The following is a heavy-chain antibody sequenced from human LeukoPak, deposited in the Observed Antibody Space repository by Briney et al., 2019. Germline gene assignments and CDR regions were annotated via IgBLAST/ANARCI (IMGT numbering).Heavy chain of an antibody. CDR1: GGSFSGYY. J-gene: IGHJ6*04. CDR2: INHSGST. Sequence: PSETHSLTCAVYGGSFSGYYWSWIRQPPGKGLEWIGEINHSGSTNYNPSLKSRVTISVDTSKNQFSPKLSSVTAADTAVYYCARAAGHAGSPYYYYYYGMDVWGKGTTVTVSS. V-gene: IGHV4-34*01. CDR3: ARAAGHAGSPYYYYYYGMDV. D-gene: IGHD3-10*01.